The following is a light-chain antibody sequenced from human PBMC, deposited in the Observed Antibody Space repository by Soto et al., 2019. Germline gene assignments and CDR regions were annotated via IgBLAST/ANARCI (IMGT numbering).Light chain of an antibody. CDR2: AAS. J-gene: IGKJ2*01. CDR1: QSISKY. CDR3: QQSYSTPPDT. V-gene: IGKV1-39*01. Sequence: DIQMTQSPSSLSASVGDRVTITCRASQSISKYLNWYQQKPGQATNLLIYAASTLQSGVPSRFSGSGSGTDFTLTISSLQPEDFATYYCQQSYSTPPDTFGQGTKLEIK.